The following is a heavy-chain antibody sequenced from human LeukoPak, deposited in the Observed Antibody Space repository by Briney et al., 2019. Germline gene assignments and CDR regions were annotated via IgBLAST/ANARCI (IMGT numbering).Heavy chain of an antibody. CDR1: GFTFSSYG. CDR2: ISYDGSNK. CDR3: ARVGSSSLSYYFDY. Sequence: GGSLRLSCAASGFTFSSYGMHWVRQAPGKGLEWVAVISYDGSNKYYADSVKGRFTISRDNSKNTLYLQMNSLRAEDTAVYYCARVGSSSLSYYFDYWGQGTLVTVSS. J-gene: IGHJ4*02. D-gene: IGHD6-13*01. V-gene: IGHV3-30*03.